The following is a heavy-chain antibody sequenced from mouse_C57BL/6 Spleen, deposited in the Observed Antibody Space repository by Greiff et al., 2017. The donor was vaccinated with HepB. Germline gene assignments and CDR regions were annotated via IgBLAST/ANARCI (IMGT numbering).Heavy chain of an antibody. D-gene: IGHD2-1*01. Sequence: QVQLQQPGAELVRPGSSVKLSCKASGYTFTSYWMHWVKQRPIQGLEWIGNIDPSDSETHYNQKFKDKATLTVDKSSSTAYMQLSSLTSEDSAGYYCARSRGNYLYAMDYWGQGTSVTVSS. V-gene: IGHV1-52*01. CDR1: GYTFTSYW. CDR2: IDPSDSET. CDR3: ARSRGNYLYAMDY. J-gene: IGHJ4*01.